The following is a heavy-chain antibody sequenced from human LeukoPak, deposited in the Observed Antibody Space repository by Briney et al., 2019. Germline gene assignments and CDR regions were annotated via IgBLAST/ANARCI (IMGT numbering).Heavy chain of an antibody. D-gene: IGHD3-9*01. CDR2: INPYHGKT. CDR3: ARSPVRYFDWSFDY. Sequence: ASVKVSCKASGYDFITYGFSWVRQAPGQGLEWMGWINPYHGKTKYAQKFQDRVTLTTDTSTTTAHMELRRLSSDDTAVYYCARSPVRYFDWSFDYWGQGTLVTVSS. J-gene: IGHJ4*02. V-gene: IGHV1-18*01. CDR1: GYDFITYG.